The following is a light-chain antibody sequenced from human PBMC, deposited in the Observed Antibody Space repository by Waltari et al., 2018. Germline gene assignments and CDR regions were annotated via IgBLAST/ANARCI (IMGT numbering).Light chain of an antibody. V-gene: IGKV3-15*01. CDR2: GAS. Sequence: EIVMTQSPATLSVSPWARAPPSRRASQSGISNLAWYQQKPGEARRLLIYGASPTATGIPARFSGSGSGTEFTLTISSMQSEDFAVYYCQQYNNWPPWTCGQGTKVEIK. CDR3: QQYNNWPPWT. CDR1: QSGISN. J-gene: IGKJ1*01.